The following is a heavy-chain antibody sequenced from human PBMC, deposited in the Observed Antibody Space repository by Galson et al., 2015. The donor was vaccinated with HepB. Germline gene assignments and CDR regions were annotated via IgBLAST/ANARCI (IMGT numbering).Heavy chain of an antibody. J-gene: IGHJ4*02. Sequence: SVKVSCKASGGTFSRYTMSWVRQAPGQGPEWMGGIIPLFGAAIYAQRFQGRVTITADESTSTAYLELSGLRSDDTAVYYCAREGYADTNMVAPFDYWGQGTLVTVSS. CDR2: IIPLFGAA. CDR1: GGTFSRYT. V-gene: IGHV1-69*13. D-gene: IGHD5-18*01. CDR3: AREGYADTNMVAPFDY.